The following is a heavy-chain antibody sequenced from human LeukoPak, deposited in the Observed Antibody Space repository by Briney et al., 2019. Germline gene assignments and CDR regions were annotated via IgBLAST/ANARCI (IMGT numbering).Heavy chain of an antibody. CDR1: GGSISSYY. CDR2: IYNSGST. J-gene: IGHJ3*02. Sequence: SETLSLTCTVSGGSISSYYWSWIRRPPGKGLEWIGYIYNSGSTNYNPSLKSRVTISVDTSKNQFSLKLSSVTAADTAVYYCAREGSSASRDGFDIWGQGTMVTVSS. V-gene: IGHV4-59*01. CDR3: AREGSSASRDGFDI.